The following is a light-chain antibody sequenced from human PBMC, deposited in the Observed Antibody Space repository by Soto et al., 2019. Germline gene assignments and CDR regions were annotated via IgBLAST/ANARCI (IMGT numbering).Light chain of an antibody. CDR1: SSNIGSNY. V-gene: IGLV1-47*01. CDR3: AAWEDSVSGWV. CDR2: RNN. J-gene: IGLJ3*02. Sequence: QSVLPQPPSASGTPGQRGTISCSGTSSNIGSNYVYWYQQLPGTAPKLLIYRNNQRPSGVPDRFSGSKSGTSASLAIRGLRSEDEADYYCAAWEDSVSGWVSGGGTKLTLL.